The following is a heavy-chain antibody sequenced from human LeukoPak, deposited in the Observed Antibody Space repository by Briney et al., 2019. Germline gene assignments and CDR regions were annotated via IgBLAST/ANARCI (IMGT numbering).Heavy chain of an antibody. Sequence: GALRLSCAASGFTFSSYPMSWVRQAPGKGLEWVSAISGSGGSTYYADSVKGRFTISRDNSKNTLYLQMNSLRAEDTAVYYCAKELMRLDVGEGDPAFDYWGQGTLVTVSS. CDR2: ISGSGGST. V-gene: IGHV3-23*01. CDR1: GFTFSSYP. CDR3: AKELMRLDVGEGDPAFDY. D-gene: IGHD3-16*01. J-gene: IGHJ4*02.